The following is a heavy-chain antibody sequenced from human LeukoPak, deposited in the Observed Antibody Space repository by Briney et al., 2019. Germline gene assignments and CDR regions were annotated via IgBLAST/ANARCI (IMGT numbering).Heavy chain of an antibody. CDR1: GFTFSSYG. J-gene: IGHJ6*02. Sequence: PGGSLRLSCAASGFTFSSYGMHWVRQAPGKGLEWVAVISYDGSNKYYADSVKGRFTISRENAKNSLYLQMNSLRAGDTAVYYCARAQDYYYGMDVWGQGTTVTVSS. CDR3: ARAQDYYYGMDV. V-gene: IGHV3-30*03. CDR2: ISYDGSNK.